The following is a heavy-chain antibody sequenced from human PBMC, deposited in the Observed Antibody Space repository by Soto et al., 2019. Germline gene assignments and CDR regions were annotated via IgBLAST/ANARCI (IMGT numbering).Heavy chain of an antibody. V-gene: IGHV1-18*01. Sequence: EASVKVSCKASGYTFTSYVISWVRQAPGQGLEWMGWISAYNGNTNYAQKLQGRVTMTTDTSTSTAYMELRSLRSDDTAVYYCARDAVVVVAATPHYYYYGMDVWGQGTTVTVSS. J-gene: IGHJ6*02. CDR1: GYTFTSYV. CDR3: ARDAVVVVAATPHYYYYGMDV. CDR2: ISAYNGNT. D-gene: IGHD2-15*01.